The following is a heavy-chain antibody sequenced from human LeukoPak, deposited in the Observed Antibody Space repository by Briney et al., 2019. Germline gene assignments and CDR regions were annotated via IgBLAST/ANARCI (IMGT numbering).Heavy chain of an antibody. CDR1: GGSISSGGYF. V-gene: IGHV4-31*03. Sequence: SQTLSLTCTVSGGSISSGGYFWSWIRQHPGKGLEWIGYIYYSGSTYYNPSLKSRVTISVDTSKNQFSLKLSSVTAADTAVYYCARGGGYYDSSGYFPFDYWGQGTLVTVSS. J-gene: IGHJ4*02. CDR2: IYYSGST. D-gene: IGHD3-22*01. CDR3: ARGGGYYDSSGYFPFDY.